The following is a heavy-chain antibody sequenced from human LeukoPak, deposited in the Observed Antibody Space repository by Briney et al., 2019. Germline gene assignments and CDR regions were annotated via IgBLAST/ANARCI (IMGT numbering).Heavy chain of an antibody. D-gene: IGHD5-18*01. CDR2: IYYSGST. CDR1: GGSISSSSYY. J-gene: IGHJ5*02. Sequence: ASETLSLTCTVSGGSISSSSYYWGWIRQPPGKGLEWIGSIYYSGSTYYNPSLKSRVTISVDTSKNQFSLKLSSVTAADTAVYYCARQDTAALWFDPWGQGTLVTVSS. V-gene: IGHV4-39*01. CDR3: ARQDTAALWFDP.